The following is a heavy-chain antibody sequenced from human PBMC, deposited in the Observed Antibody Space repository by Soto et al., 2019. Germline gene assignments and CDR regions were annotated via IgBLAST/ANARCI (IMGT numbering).Heavy chain of an antibody. CDR1: GFTFSSYS. J-gene: IGHJ4*02. D-gene: IGHD3-9*01. V-gene: IGHV3-48*01. CDR2: ISSSSSTI. Sequence: EVQLVESGGGLVQPGGSLRLSCAASGFTFSSYSMNWVRQAPGKGLEWVSYISSSSSTIYYADSVKGRFTISRDNAKNSLYLQMNSLRAEDTAVYYCVRTTILTGYYKSYYFDYWGQGTLVTVSS. CDR3: VRTTILTGYYKSYYFDY.